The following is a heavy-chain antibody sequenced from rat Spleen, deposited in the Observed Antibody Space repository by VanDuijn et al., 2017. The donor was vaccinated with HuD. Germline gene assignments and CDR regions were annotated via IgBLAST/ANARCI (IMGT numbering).Heavy chain of an antibody. CDR3: TRGGPLFDY. V-gene: IGHV5-25*01. J-gene: IGHJ2*01. D-gene: IGHD3-1*01. Sequence: EVQLVESGGGLVQPGRSLKLSCVASGFTFSDYNMAWVRQAPKKGLEWVASITNSGGITYYPDSVKGRFTISRDNARATLYLQMNSLRSEDTATYYCTRGGPLFDYWGQGVMVTVSS. CDR2: ITNSGGIT. CDR1: GFTFSDYN.